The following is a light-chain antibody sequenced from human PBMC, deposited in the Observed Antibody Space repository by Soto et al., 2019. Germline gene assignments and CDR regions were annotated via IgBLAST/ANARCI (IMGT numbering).Light chain of an antibody. J-gene: IGKJ2*01. CDR3: QQYGSSSYT. Sequence: EIVLTQSPGTLSLSPGERATLSCRASQSVSSTYLAWYQQNPGQAPRLLIYGASSRATGIPDRFSGSGSGTDFTLNIGRLEPEDFAVYFCQQYGSSSYTFGQGTKLAIK. CDR2: GAS. V-gene: IGKV3-20*01. CDR1: QSVSSTY.